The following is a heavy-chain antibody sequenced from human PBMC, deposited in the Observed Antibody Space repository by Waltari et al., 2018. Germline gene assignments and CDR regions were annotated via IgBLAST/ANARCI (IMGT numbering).Heavy chain of an antibody. CDR3: ARLYYYGSGSPWYYYYGMDV. CDR2: IIPIFGTA. J-gene: IGHJ6*02. V-gene: IGHV1-69*01. Sequence: QVQLVQSGAEVKKPGSSVKVSCKASGGTFSSYAISWVRQAPGQGLEWMGGIIPIFGTANYEQKVQGRVTITADESTSTAYMELSSLRSEDTAVYYCARLYYYGSGSPWYYYYGMDVWGQGTTVTVSS. CDR1: GGTFSSYA. D-gene: IGHD3-10*01.